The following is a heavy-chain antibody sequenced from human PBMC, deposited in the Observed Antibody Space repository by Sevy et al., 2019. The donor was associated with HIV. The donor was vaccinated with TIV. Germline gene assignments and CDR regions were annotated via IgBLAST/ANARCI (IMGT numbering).Heavy chain of an antibody. CDR2: FDPDHGEP. J-gene: IGHJ4*02. CDR1: GDAIIDLF. CDR3: ARVSGDDYSRFNF. Sequence: ASVKVSCKVSGDAIIDLFIHWRRQAPGRGLEWMGGFDPDHGEPNYAEDFQGRVTMTEDTSAKTAFMHLSNLRSGDTAVYYCARVSGDDYSRFNFWGQGTLVTVSS. V-gene: IGHV1-24*01. D-gene: IGHD6-13*01.